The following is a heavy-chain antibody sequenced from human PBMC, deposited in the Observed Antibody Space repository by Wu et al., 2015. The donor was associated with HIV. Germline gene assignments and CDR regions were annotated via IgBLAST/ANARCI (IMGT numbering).Heavy chain of an antibody. Sequence: QVQLVQSGAEVKEPGASVKVSCKASGYIFSGHYMNWVRQAPGQGLEWMGWINPASGGTRYAEKFQGRVTMTSDTSINTAYMELSSLRSDDTAIYYCARVFVVVPAGFSGEITAFDIWGQGTMVAVSS. V-gene: IGHV1-2*02. J-gene: IGHJ3*02. CDR3: ARVFVVVPAGFSGEITAFDI. CDR2: INPASGGT. D-gene: IGHD2-2*01. CDR1: GYIFSGHY.